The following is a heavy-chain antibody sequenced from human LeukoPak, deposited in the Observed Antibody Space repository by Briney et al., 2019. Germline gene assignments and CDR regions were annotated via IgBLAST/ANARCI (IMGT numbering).Heavy chain of an antibody. J-gene: IGHJ5*02. CDR2: IYYSGST. Sequence: SETLSLTCAVYGGSFSGYYWSWIRQPPGKGLEWIGSIYYSGSTYYNPSLKSRVTISVDTSKNQFSLKLSSVTAADTAVYYCARDSRQWLVQNWFDPWGQGTLVTVSS. D-gene: IGHD6-19*01. CDR1: GGSFSGYY. CDR3: ARDSRQWLVQNWFDP. V-gene: IGHV4-34*01.